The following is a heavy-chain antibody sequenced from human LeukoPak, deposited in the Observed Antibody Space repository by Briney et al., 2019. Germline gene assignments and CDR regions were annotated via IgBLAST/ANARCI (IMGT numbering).Heavy chain of an antibody. CDR2: ISSSGSTI. V-gene: IGHV3-48*03. CDR1: GFTFSTYE. D-gene: IGHD3-10*01. Sequence: GGSLGLSCAASGFTFSTYEMNWVRQAPGKGLEWVSYISSSGSTIYYADSVKGRFTISRDNSKNTLYLQMNSLRAEDTAVYYCAKDLGRFKNYYGSGSYYNAWGQGTLVTVSS. J-gene: IGHJ5*02. CDR3: AKDLGRFKNYYGSGSYYNA.